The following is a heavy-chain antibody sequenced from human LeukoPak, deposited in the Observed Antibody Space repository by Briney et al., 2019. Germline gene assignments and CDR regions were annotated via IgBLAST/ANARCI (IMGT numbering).Heavy chain of an antibody. Sequence: GGSLRLSCAASGFTVSSNYMIWVRQAPGKGLEWVSILYGGGITYYADSVRGRFTISRDNSKNTLYLQMNSLRAEDTAVYYCARSDCGGGRCYYFDYWGQGTLVTVSS. CDR2: LYGGGIT. J-gene: IGHJ4*02. CDR3: ARSDCGGGRCYYFDY. V-gene: IGHV3-53*01. CDR1: GFTVSSNY. D-gene: IGHD2-15*01.